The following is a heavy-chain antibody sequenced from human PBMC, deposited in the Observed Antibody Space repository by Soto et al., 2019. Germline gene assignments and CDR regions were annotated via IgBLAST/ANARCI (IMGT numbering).Heavy chain of an antibody. J-gene: IGHJ5*02. V-gene: IGHV1-18*01. Sequence: QVQLVQSGAEMKKPGASVKVSCKASGYTFTSYGISWVRQAPGQGLEWMGWISAYNGNTNYAQKLQGRVTMTTDTSTSTAYMELRSLRSDDTAVYYCARDKYGYSYGFWFDPWGQGTLVTVSS. CDR1: GYTFTSYG. CDR3: ARDKYGYSYGFWFDP. CDR2: ISAYNGNT. D-gene: IGHD5-18*01.